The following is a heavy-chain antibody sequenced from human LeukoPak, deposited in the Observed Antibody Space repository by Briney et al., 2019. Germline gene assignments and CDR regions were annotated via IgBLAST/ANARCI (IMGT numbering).Heavy chain of an antibody. Sequence: PGGSLRLSCAASGFTFSSYWMSWVRQAPGKGLEGVANIKDDGSEKYYVDSVKGRFTISRDNTKNSLYLQMNSLGAEDTAVYYCARGGGSLAHWGQGTLVTVSS. J-gene: IGHJ4*02. CDR1: GFTFSSYW. CDR3: ARGGGSLAH. CDR2: IKDDGSEK. V-gene: IGHV3-7*01. D-gene: IGHD2-15*01.